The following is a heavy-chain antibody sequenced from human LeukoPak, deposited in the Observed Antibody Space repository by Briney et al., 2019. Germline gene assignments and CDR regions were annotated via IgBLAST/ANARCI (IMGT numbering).Heavy chain of an antibody. CDR3: ARRGPYYSYYYIDV. CDR1: GYTFTGYY. J-gene: IGHJ6*03. Sequence: GASVKVSCKASGYTFTGYYMHWVRQAPGQGLEWMGWINPNSGGTNYAQKFQGRVTMTRNTSISTAYMELRSLRSEDTAVYYCARRGPYYSYYYIDVWGKGTTVTISS. CDR2: INPNSGGT. V-gene: IGHV1-2*02. D-gene: IGHD3-10*01.